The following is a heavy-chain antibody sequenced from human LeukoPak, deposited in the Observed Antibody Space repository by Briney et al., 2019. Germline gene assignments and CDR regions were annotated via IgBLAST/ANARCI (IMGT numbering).Heavy chain of an antibody. D-gene: IGHD2-21*02. CDR1: GGTFSSYA. CDR2: IIPIFGTA. CDR3: ARNAGCGGDCVAPNWFDP. J-gene: IGHJ5*02. V-gene: IGHV1-69*13. Sequence: VASVKVSCKASGGTFSSYAISWVRQAPGQGLEWMGGIIPIFGTANYAQKFQGRVTITVDESTSTAYMELSSLRSEDTAVYYCARNAGCGGDCVAPNWFDPWGQGTLVTVSS.